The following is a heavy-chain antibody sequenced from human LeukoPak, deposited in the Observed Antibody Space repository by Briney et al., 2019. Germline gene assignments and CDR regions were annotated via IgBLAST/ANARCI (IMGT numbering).Heavy chain of an antibody. V-gene: IGHV4-34*01. D-gene: IGHD1-26*01. CDR2: INHSGST. J-gene: IGHJ4*02. Sequence: SETLSLTCAVYGGSFSGYYWSWIRQPPGKGLEWIGEINHSGSTNYNPSLKSRVTISVDTSKNQFSLKLSSVTAADTAVYYCARLRYSGSYYHFDYWGQGTLVTVSS. CDR3: ARLRYSGSYYHFDY. CDR1: GGSFSGYY.